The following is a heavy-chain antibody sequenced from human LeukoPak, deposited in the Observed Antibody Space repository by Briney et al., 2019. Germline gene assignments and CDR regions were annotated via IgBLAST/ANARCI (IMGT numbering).Heavy chain of an antibody. CDR2: IGTAGDK. D-gene: IGHD6-19*01. CDR1: GFTFSSYD. J-gene: IGHJ3*02. Sequence: PGGSLRLSCAASGFTFSSYDMHRDHQATGKGMEGVSAIGTAGDKYYPGSVKGRFTISRENAKNSLYLQMNSLRAGDTAVYYCASNAPVAGAFDIWGQGTMVTVSS. CDR3: ASNAPVAGAFDI. V-gene: IGHV3-13*01.